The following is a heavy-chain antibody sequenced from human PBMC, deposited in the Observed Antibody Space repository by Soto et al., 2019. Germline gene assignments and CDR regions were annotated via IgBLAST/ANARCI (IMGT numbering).Heavy chain of an antibody. Sequence: PSETMSLTCTVSGGSIWSGGVYWSWIRQHPGKGLEWIGYIYYSGGTYYHPSLKSRLIISVDATRSQFSLNLSSVTAADTAVYHCARGAEGWAHLDYWGQGILVTVSS. J-gene: IGHJ4*02. CDR3: ARGAEGWAHLDY. V-gene: IGHV4-31*03. CDR1: GGSIWSGGVY. CDR2: IYYSGGT.